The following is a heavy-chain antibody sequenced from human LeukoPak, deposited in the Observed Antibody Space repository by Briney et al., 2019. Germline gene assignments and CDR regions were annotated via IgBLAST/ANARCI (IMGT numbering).Heavy chain of an antibody. CDR2: ISAYNGNA. CDR3: ARDRGCLHYYDSSGYYCAFDI. J-gene: IGHJ3*02. Sequence: GASVKVSCKASGYTFTGYYMHWVRQAPGQGLEWMGWISAYNGNANYAQKLQGRVTMTTDTYTSTAYMKLRSLRSDDTAVYYCARDRGCLHYYDSSGYYCAFDIWGQGTMVTVSS. CDR1: GYTFTGYY. V-gene: IGHV1-18*04. D-gene: IGHD3-22*01.